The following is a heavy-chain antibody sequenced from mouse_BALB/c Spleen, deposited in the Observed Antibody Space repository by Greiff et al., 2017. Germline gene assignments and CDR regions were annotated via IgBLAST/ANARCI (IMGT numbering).Heavy chain of an antibody. Sequence: EVQLQESGPGLVKPSQSLSLTCTVTGYSITSDYAWNWIRQFPGNKLEWMGYISYSGSTSYNPSLKSRISITRDTSKNQFFLQLNSVTTEDTATYYCARGHYGNYWYFDVWGAGTTVTVSS. J-gene: IGHJ1*01. CDR3: ARGHYGNYWYFDV. V-gene: IGHV3-2*02. CDR2: ISYSGST. D-gene: IGHD2-1*01. CDR1: GYSITSDYA.